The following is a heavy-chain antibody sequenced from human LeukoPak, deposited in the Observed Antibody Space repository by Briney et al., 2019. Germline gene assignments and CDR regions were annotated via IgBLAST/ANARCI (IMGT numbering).Heavy chain of an antibody. J-gene: IGHJ6*02. CDR2: IYHSGST. V-gene: IGHV4-59*01. CDR1: GGSIINYY. CDR3: AAGSNGLDV. D-gene: IGHD3-10*01. Sequence: PSETLSLTCTVSGGSIINYYWSWIRQPPGKGLEWIGYIYHSGSTNYNPSLKSRVTISVDTSKNQFSLKLSSVTAADTAVYYCAAGSNGLDVWGQGTTVTVSS.